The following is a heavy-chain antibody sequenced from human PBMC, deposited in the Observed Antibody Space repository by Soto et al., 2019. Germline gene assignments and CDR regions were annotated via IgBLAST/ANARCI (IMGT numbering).Heavy chain of an antibody. J-gene: IGHJ6*02. CDR3: ARESLMDFWSGYASGMDV. CDR1: GFTFSSYS. D-gene: IGHD3-3*01. CDR2: ISSSSSYI. V-gene: IGHV3-21*01. Sequence: GGSLRLSCAASGFTFSSYSMNWVRQAPGKGLEWVSSISSSSSYIYYADSVKGRFTISRDNAKNSLYLQMNSLRAEDTAVYYCARESLMDFWSGYASGMDVWGQGTTVTVSS.